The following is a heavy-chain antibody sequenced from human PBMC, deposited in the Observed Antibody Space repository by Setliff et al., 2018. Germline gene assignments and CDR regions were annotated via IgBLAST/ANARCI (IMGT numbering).Heavy chain of an antibody. CDR2: IYTSWST. V-gene: IGHV4-61*09. CDR1: GDSISSRRNY. Sequence: SETLSLTCTVSGDSISSRRNYWGWFRQPAGKELEWIGQIYTSWSTNYNPSLKSRLTMSVDTSKNQFSLRLTSVTAADTAVYYCARTGTYRYFDHWGQGTLVTVSS. D-gene: IGHD1-1*01. CDR3: ARTGTYRYFDH. J-gene: IGHJ4*02.